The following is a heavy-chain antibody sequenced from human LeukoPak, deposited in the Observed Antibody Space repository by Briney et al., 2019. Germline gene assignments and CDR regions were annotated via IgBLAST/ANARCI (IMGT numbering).Heavy chain of an antibody. V-gene: IGHV3-23*01. Sequence: GGSLRLSRVASGITFSNYAVSWVRQAPEKGLDWVSVISGSAHKIRYADSVKGRFTISRDNSENIVYLQVNNLRVEDTAVYYCAGRPTGYSSGYIHWGQGTLVTVSS. J-gene: IGHJ4*02. D-gene: IGHD5-18*01. CDR1: GITFSNYA. CDR3: AGRPTGYSSGYIH. CDR2: ISGSAHKI.